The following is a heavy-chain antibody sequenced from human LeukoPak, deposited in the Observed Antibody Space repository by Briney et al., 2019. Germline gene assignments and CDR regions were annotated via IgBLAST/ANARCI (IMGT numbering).Heavy chain of an antibody. J-gene: IGHJ4*02. CDR2: ISSNGGST. Sequence: PGGSLRLSCAASGFTFSSYAMHWVRQAPGKGLEYVSAISSNGGSTYYANSVKGRFTISRDNSKNTLYLQMGSLRAEDMAVYYCARELVGGRDYWGQGTLVTVSS. V-gene: IGHV3-64*01. CDR3: ARELVGGRDY. CDR1: GFTFSSYA. D-gene: IGHD3-10*01.